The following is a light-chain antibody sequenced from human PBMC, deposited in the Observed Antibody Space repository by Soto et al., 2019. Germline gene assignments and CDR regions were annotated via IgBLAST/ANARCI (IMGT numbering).Light chain of an antibody. V-gene: IGLV4-69*01. CDR2: LDSDGSH. CDR3: QTWGTGIHVV. CDR1: SGHSSYA. J-gene: IGLJ2*01. Sequence: QLVLTQSPSASASLGASVKLTCTLSSGHSSYAIAWHQQQPEKGPRYLMKLDSDGSHTKGDAIPDRFSGSSSGAERYLTTSSLQAEDEAYYYCQTWGTGIHVVFGGGTKLTVL.